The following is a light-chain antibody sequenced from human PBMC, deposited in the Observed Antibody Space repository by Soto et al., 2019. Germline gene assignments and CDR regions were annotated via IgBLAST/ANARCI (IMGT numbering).Light chain of an antibody. CDR2: KAS. CDR1: QSISSW. V-gene: IGKV1-5*03. J-gene: IGKJ2*01. Sequence: DIQMTQSPSTLSASVGDRVIITCRASQSISSWLAWYQQRPGKAPHLLIYKASSLESGVPSRFGGSGAVTEFTLTISCLQPDDSATYYCQQYDKYPVTFGQGTKVEIQ. CDR3: QQYDKYPVT.